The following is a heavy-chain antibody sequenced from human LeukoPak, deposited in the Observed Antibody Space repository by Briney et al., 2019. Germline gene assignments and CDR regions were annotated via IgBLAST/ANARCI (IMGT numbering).Heavy chain of an antibody. Sequence: PGGSLRPSCAASGFTFSSYGMPWVRQAPGRGLEWVAVIWYDGSNKYYADSVKGRFTISRDNSKNTLYLQMNSLRAEDTAVYYCARDDAGEVDPWGQGTLVTVSS. CDR3: ARDDAGEVDP. CDR2: IWYDGSNK. CDR1: GFTFSSYG. V-gene: IGHV3-33*01. J-gene: IGHJ5*02.